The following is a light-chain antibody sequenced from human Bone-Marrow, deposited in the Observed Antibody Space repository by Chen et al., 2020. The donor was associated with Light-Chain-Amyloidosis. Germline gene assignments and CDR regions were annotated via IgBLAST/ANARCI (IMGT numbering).Light chain of an antibody. Sequence: SYVLTQPSSVSVAPGQTATIACGGNNIGSTSVHWYQQTPGQAPLLVVYDDSDRPSWIPERLSGSNAGNTATLTISRVEAGDEADYYCQVWDRSSDRPVLGGGTKLTVL. CDR3: QVWDRSSDRPV. J-gene: IGLJ3*02. CDR2: DDS. CDR1: NIGSTS. V-gene: IGLV3-21*02.